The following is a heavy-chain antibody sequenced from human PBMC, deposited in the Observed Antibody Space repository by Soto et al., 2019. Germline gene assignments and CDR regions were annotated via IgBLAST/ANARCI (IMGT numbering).Heavy chain of an antibody. CDR3: ARFYYDSSGYLPPPYYYYFGMDV. J-gene: IGHJ6*02. Sequence: EVQLVESGGGLVQPGGSLRLSCAASGFTFSSYWMSWVRQAPGKGLEWVANIKQDGSEKYNVDSVKGRFTISRDNAKNTLYLQRHSLRAEDTAVSYCARFYYDSSGYLPPPYYYYFGMDVLGQGTTVTVSS. V-gene: IGHV3-7*04. CDR2: IKQDGSEK. CDR1: GFTFSSYW. D-gene: IGHD3-22*01.